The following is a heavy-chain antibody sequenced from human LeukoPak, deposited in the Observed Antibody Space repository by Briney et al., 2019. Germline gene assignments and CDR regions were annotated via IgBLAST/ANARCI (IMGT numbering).Heavy chain of an antibody. Sequence: PGGSLRLSCAASGFTFSGSAMHWVRQASGKGLEWVGRIRNKPNSYATAYAASVKGRSTISRDDSKNTAYLQMNSLKTEDTAVYYCTRARDGYTHFDYWGQGTLLTVSS. V-gene: IGHV3-73*01. J-gene: IGHJ4*02. CDR2: IRNKPNSYAT. D-gene: IGHD5-24*01. CDR1: GFTFSGSA. CDR3: TRARDGYTHFDY.